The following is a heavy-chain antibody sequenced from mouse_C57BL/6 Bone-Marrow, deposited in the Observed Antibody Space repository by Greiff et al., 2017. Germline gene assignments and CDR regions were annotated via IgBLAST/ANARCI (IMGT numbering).Heavy chain of an antibody. J-gene: IGHJ3*01. CDR1: GYTFTGYW. CDR2: ILPGSGST. D-gene: IGHD2-4*01. Sequence: VQLQQSGAELMKPGASVKLSCKATGYTFTGYWIEWVKQRPGHGLEWIGEILPGSGSTNYNEKFKGKATVTADTSSTTAYMQLRSLTTDDAAIYYCARVYYDYSWFAYWGQGTLVTVSA. CDR3: ARVYYDYSWFAY. V-gene: IGHV1-9*01.